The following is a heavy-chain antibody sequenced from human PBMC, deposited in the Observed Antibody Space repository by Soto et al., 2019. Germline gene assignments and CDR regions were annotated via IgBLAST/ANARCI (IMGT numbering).Heavy chain of an antibody. Sequence: GGSLRLSCAASGFTFSSYSMNWVRQAPGKGLEWVSSTSSSSSYIYYADSVKGRFTISRDNAKNSLYLQMNSLRAEDTAVYYCARDLGYYDSSGRRSAFDIWGQGTMVTVSS. CDR3: ARDLGYYDSSGRRSAFDI. D-gene: IGHD3-22*01. V-gene: IGHV3-21*01. J-gene: IGHJ3*02. CDR2: TSSSSSYI. CDR1: GFTFSSYS.